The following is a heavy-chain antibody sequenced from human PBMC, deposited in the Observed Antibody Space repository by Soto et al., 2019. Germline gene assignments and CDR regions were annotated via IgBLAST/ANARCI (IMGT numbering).Heavy chain of an antibody. CDR2: INHSGST. D-gene: IGHD6-13*01. CDR1: GGSFSGYY. CDR3: ARGPPGSSWSRAWYYYGMDV. Sequence: LSLTCAVYGGSFSGYYWSWIRQPPGKGLEWIGEINHSGSTNYNPSLKSRVTISVDTSKNQFSLKLSSVTAADTAVYYCARGPPGSSWSRAWYYYGMDVWGQGTTVTVSS. V-gene: IGHV4-34*01. J-gene: IGHJ6*02.